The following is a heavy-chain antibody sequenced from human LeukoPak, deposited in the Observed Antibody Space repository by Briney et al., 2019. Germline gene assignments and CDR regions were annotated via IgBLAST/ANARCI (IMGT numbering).Heavy chain of an antibody. CDR3: ARLGDSGSSWAYFDY. Sequence: PSQTLSLPCTVSGGSISSSSYYWGWIRQPPGKGLEWIGSIYYSGSTYYNPSLKSRVTISVYTSKNQFSLKRSSVTAADTAVYYCARLGDSGSSWAYFDYWGQGTLVTVSS. J-gene: IGHJ4*02. D-gene: IGHD6-13*01. CDR2: IYYSGST. CDR1: GGSISSSSYY. V-gene: IGHV4-39*01.